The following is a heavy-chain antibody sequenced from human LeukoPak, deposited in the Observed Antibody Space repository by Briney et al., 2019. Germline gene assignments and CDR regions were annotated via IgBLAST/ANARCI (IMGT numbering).Heavy chain of an antibody. Sequence: GGSLRLSCAASGFTFSSYGMHWVRQAPGKGLEWVAVIWYDGSNKYYADSVKGRFTISRDNSKNTLYLQMNSLRAEDTAVYYCWRDEGPKGSGRLWWGQGTLVTVSS. CDR1: GFTFSSYG. CDR3: WRDEGPKGSGRLW. D-gene: IGHD3-10*01. CDR2: IWYDGSNK. V-gene: IGHV3-33*01. J-gene: IGHJ4*02.